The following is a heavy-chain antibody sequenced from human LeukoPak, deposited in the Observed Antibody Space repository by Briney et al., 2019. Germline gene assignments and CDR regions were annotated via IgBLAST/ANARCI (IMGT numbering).Heavy chain of an antibody. CDR1: GFTISSYD. V-gene: IGHV3-23*01. CDR2: ITENGVST. Sequence: GGSLRLSCAASGFTISSYDVSWVRQAPGKGLEWVSSITENGVSTYYADSVKGRVTISRDNAKNSLYLQMNSLRAEDTALYYGARDSGYGGSYSGAFDIWGQGTMVTVSS. D-gene: IGHD1-26*01. J-gene: IGHJ3*02. CDR3: ARDSGYGGSYSGAFDI.